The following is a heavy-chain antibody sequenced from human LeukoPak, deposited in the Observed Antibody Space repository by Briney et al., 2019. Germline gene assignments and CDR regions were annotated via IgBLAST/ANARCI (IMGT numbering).Heavy chain of an antibody. CDR1: GGSIGSSSYY. CDR2: IYYSGST. V-gene: IGHV4-39*01. D-gene: IGHD3-10*01. Sequence: SETLSLTCTVSGGSIGSSSYYWGWIRQPPGKGLEWIGSIYYSGSTYYNPSLKSRVTISVDTSKNQFSLKLSSVTAADTAVYYCARVISMVRGAHNWFDPWGQGTLVTVSS. J-gene: IGHJ5*02. CDR3: ARVISMVRGAHNWFDP.